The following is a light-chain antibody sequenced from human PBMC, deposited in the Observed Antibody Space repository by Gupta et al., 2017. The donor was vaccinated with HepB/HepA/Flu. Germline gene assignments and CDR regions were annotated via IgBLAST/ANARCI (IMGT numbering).Light chain of an antibody. J-gene: IGKJ5*01. CDR2: AAS. CDR1: QSISSY. CDR3: QQSYSNPPIT. V-gene: IGKV1-39*01. Sequence: DIQMTQSPSSLSASVGDRVTITCRASQSISSYLNWYQQKPGKAPKLLIYAASSLQSGVTSRFSGSGSGTDVTLTISSRQPEDFATYYCQQSYSNPPITFGQGTRLEIK.